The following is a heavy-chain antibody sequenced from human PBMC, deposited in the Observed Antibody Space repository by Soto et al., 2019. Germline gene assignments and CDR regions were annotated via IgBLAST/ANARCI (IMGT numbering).Heavy chain of an antibody. J-gene: IGHJ4*02. CDR3: ARGYDILTGPPDY. V-gene: IGHV4-39*01. CDR1: GGSISSSSYY. Sequence: SETLSLTCTVSGGSISSSSYYWGWTRQPPGKGLEWIGIIHYSGSTYYNPSLKSRVIISADTSKNQFSLKLTPVTAADTAVYYCARGYDILTGPPDYWRQGTLVTVSS. D-gene: IGHD3-9*01. CDR2: IHYSGST.